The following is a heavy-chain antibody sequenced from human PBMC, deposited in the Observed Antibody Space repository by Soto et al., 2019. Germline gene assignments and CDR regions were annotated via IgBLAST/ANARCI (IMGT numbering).Heavy chain of an antibody. D-gene: IGHD3-10*01. CDR2: VYNSGST. CDR1: TASISSYS. Sequence: ETLSLTCTVSTASISSYSWSWIRQPPGKGLEWIGYVYNSGSTIYNPSLKSRVTISLDTSKNQFSLRLTSVTAADTAVYYCAGDYASGSYRFDYWGQGALVTVS. J-gene: IGHJ4*02. CDR3: AGDYASGSYRFDY. V-gene: IGHV4-59*01.